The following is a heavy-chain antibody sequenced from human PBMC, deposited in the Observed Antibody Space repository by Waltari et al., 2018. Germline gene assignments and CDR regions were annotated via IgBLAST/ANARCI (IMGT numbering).Heavy chain of an antibody. CDR2: IFSNDEK. CDR3: ARMVIVGVVYYYYMDV. Sequence: QVTLKESGPVLVKPTETPTLTCTVSGFSLSNARLGVSWIRQPPGKALEWLAHIFSNDEKSYSTSLQSRLTNSKDTSKSQVVLTMTNMDPVDTATYSCARMVIVGVVYYYYMDVWGKGTTVTVSS. CDR1: GFSLSNARLG. J-gene: IGHJ6*03. D-gene: IGHD3-3*02. V-gene: IGHV2-26*01.